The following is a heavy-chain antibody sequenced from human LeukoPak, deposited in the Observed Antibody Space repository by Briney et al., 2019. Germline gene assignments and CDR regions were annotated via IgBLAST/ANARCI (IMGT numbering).Heavy chain of an antibody. Sequence: PSETLSLTCTVSGGSISSYYWSWLRQPPGKGLEWIGYIYYSGSTNYNPSLKSRVTISVDTSKNQFSLKLSSVTAADTAVYYCARVYSSSWYDYYGMDVWGQGTTVTVSS. CDR1: GGSISSYY. J-gene: IGHJ6*02. D-gene: IGHD6-13*01. V-gene: IGHV4-59*01. CDR3: ARVYSSSWYDYYGMDV. CDR2: IYYSGST.